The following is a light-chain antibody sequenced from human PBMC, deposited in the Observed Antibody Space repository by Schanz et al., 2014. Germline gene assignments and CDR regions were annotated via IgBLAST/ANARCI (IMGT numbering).Light chain of an antibody. CDR1: SSNIGRNP. V-gene: IGLV1-44*01. CDR3: SSNGGVNIYV. Sequence: QSVLTQPPSASGTPGQRVTISCSGSSSNIGRNPVNWYQQLPGTAPKLLMYSNNQRPSGVPDRFSGSKSGTSASLAISGLQSEDEADYYCSSNGGVNIYVFGTGTKLTVL. CDR2: SNN. J-gene: IGLJ1*01.